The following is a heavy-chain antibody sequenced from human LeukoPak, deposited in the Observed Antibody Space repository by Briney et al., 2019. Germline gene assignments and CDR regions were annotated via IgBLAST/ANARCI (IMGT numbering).Heavy chain of an antibody. CDR1: GFTFSSYA. Sequence: GGSLRLSCAASGFTFSSYAMSWVRQAPGKGLEWVSAISGRGGSTYYADSVKGRFTISRDNSKNTLYLQMNSLRAEDTAVYYCARDQRYCSSSSCPWEPFDYWGQGTLVTVSS. D-gene: IGHD2-2*01. J-gene: IGHJ4*02. V-gene: IGHV3-23*01. CDR2: ISGRGGST. CDR3: ARDQRYCSSSSCPWEPFDY.